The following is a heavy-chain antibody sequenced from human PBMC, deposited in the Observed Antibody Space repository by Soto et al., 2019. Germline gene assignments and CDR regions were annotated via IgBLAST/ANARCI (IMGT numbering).Heavy chain of an antibody. V-gene: IGHV4-39*01. J-gene: IGHJ4*02. CDR2: MYYSGST. CDR3: ARLGSSSFVKY. CDR1: GGSISSGSYY. Sequence: QLQLQESGPGLVKPSETLSLTCTVSGGSISSGSYYWAWIRQPPGKGLEWIGSMYYSGSTDYSPSLKSRVTISGGTSKNQFSLKLSSVTAADTAVYYCARLGSSSFVKYWGQGTLVTVSS. D-gene: IGHD2-2*01.